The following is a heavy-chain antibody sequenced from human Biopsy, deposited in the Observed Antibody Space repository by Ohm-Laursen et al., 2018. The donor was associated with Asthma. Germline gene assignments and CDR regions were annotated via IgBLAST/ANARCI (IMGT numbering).Heavy chain of an antibody. Sequence: GILSLTCTVSGASIRGSGSYWAWIRQAPGKGPEWIGTTHYSGSAFYKPSLRSRVTMSLDTSTNQFSLRLRSVTATDTAVYYCASPVNRAFGGYEWAAVFDYWGQGILVTVSS. CDR3: ASPVNRAFGGYEWAAVFDY. V-gene: IGHV4-39*01. CDR2: THYSGSA. CDR1: GASIRGSGSY. D-gene: IGHD5-12*01. J-gene: IGHJ4*02.